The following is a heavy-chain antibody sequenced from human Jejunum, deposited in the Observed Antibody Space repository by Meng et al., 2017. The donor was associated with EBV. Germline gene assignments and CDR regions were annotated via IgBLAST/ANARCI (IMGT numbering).Heavy chain of an antibody. CDR2: IDHSGRT. CDR1: GGPFIDYY. D-gene: IGHD2-8*02. V-gene: IGHV4-34*01. Sequence: RRSETLSLTWAVYGGPFIDYYWSWIRQPPGKGLEWIGEIDHSGRTNYNPSLKSRVTLSLLTSQDHFSLRLSSVTAADTAVYYCATFNCTVGTCSFDSWGQGTLVTVSS. J-gene: IGHJ4*02. CDR3: ATFNCTVGTCSFDS.